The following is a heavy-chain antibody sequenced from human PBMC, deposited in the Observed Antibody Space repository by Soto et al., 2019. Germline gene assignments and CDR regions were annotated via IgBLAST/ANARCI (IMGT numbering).Heavy chain of an antibody. Sequence: SETLSLTCAVYGGSFSSYYWSWIRQPPGKGLEWIGEINHSGSTNYNPSLKSRVTISVDTSKNQFSLKLSSVTAADTAVYYCARLSAVAGSRSPLDYWGQGTLVTVSS. V-gene: IGHV4-34*01. J-gene: IGHJ4*02. CDR3: ARLSAVAGSRSPLDY. D-gene: IGHD6-19*01. CDR1: GGSFSSYY. CDR2: INHSGST.